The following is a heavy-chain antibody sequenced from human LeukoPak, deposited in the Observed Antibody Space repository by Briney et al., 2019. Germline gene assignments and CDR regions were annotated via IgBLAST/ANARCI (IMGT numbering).Heavy chain of an antibody. V-gene: IGHV3-9*01. J-gene: IGHJ2*01. CDR1: GGSISSYY. D-gene: IGHD3-10*01. CDR2: ISWNSGSI. Sequence: LSLTCTVSGGSISSYYWSWIRQPPGKGLEWVSGISWNSGSIGYGDSVKGRFTVSRDSAKNSLYLQMNSLRAEDTALYYCAKAIGGSYYWYFDLWGRGTLVTVSS. CDR3: AKAIGGSYYWYFDL.